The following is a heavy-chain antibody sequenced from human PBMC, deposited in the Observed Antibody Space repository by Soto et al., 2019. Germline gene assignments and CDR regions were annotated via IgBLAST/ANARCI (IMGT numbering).Heavy chain of an antibody. V-gene: IGHV4-39*07. CDR1: GGSISSRGYY. D-gene: IGHD1-26*01. Sequence: PSETLSLTCTVSGGSISSRGYYWGWIRQPPGKGLEWIGTIYYSGSTYYNPSLKSRITISVDTSKNQFYLKLSSVTAADTTVYYCARDRKWELNYSYGMDVWGQGTTVTVSS. CDR3: ARDRKWELNYSYGMDV. J-gene: IGHJ6*02. CDR2: IYYSGST.